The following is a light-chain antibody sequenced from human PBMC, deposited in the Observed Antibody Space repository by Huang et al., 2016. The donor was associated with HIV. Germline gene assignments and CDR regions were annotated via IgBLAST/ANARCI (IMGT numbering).Light chain of an antibody. V-gene: IGKV2-24*01. Sequence: EIVMTQTPLSSPVTLGQPASISCRSSQSLVHSNGDTYLSWLHQRPGQPPRLLIYKSSDRFSGVPDRFSGSGAVTEFTLKISRVEPEDVGIYYCMQATQFPRTFGQGTKLEIK. CDR1: QSLVHSNGDTY. CDR3: MQATQFPRT. CDR2: KSS. J-gene: IGKJ2*01.